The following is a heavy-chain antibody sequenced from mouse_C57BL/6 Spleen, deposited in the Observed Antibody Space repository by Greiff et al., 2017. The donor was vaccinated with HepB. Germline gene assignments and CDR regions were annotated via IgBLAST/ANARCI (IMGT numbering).Heavy chain of an antibody. CDR2: IYPGDGDT. CDR3: ARSEEGNYGWFAY. Sequence: VQLQQSGAELVKPGASVKISCKASGYAFSSYWMNWVKQRPGKGLEWIGQIYPGDGDTNYNGKFKGKATLTADKSSSTAYMQLSSLTSEDSAVYLCARSEEGNYGWFAYWGQGTLVTVSA. V-gene: IGHV1-80*01. CDR1: GYAFSSYW. D-gene: IGHD2-1*01. J-gene: IGHJ3*01.